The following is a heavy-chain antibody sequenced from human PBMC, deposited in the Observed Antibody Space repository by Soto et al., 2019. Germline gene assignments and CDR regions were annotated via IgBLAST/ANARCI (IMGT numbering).Heavy chain of an antibody. CDR1: GHTFTRYH. J-gene: IGHJ6*02. V-gene: IGHV1-46*01. CDR2: INTSRGTA. Sequence: GASVKVSCKASGHTFTRYHVHWVRQAPGQGLEWMGVINTSRGTAAYAQEFMGRASLTTNTSTDTVYMELNSLTSQDTAVYYCARDSSYYSGSGSFSTYHFFGMDIWAQGTTVTVSS. D-gene: IGHD3-10*01. CDR3: ARDSSYYSGSGSFSTYHFFGMDI.